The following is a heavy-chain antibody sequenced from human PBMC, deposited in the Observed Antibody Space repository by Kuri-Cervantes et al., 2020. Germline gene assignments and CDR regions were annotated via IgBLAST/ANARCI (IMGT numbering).Heavy chain of an antibody. Sequence: SETLSLTCAVSGGSISSSNWWSWVRQPPGKGLEWIGEIYHSGSTNYNPSLKSRVTISVDKSKNQFSLKLSSVTAADTAVYYCARDSPGRYFDWSSHSTYYYMDVWGKGTTVTVSS. J-gene: IGHJ6*03. CDR1: GGSISSSNW. V-gene: IGHV4-4*02. CDR2: IYHSGST. D-gene: IGHD3-9*01. CDR3: ARDSPGRYFDWSSHSTYYYMDV.